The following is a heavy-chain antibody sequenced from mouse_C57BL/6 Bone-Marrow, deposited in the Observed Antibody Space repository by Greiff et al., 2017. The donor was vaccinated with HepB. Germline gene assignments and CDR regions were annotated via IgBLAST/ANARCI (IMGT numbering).Heavy chain of an antibody. CDR2: IDPSDSET. J-gene: IGHJ1*03. CDR3: ARSSPYYERWYFDV. Sequence: VQLQQPGAELVRPGSSVKLSCKASGYTFTSYWMHWVKQRPIQGLEWIGNIDPSDSETHYNQKFKDKATLTVDKSSSTAYMQLSSLTSEDSAVYYCARSSPYYERWYFDVWGTGTTVTVSS. V-gene: IGHV1-52*01. CDR1: GYTFTSYW. D-gene: IGHD2-10*01.